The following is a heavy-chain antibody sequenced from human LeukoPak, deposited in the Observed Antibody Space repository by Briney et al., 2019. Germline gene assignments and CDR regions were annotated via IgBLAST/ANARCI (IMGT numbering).Heavy chain of an antibody. V-gene: IGHV1-24*01. CDR3: ARGRFRWELEIRDFDY. J-gene: IGHJ4*02. CDR1: GYTLTELS. Sequence: ASVKVSCKVSGYTLTELSMHWVRQAPGKGLEWMGGFDPEDGETIYAQKFQGRLTMTEDTSTDTAYMELSSLRSEDTAVYYCARGRFRWELEIRDFDYWGQGTLVTVSS. D-gene: IGHD1-26*01. CDR2: FDPEDGET.